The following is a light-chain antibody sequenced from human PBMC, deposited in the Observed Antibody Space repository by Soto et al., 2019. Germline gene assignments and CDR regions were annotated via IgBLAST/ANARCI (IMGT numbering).Light chain of an antibody. V-gene: IGLV4-60*03. CDR2: LEATGGY. CDR1: SGHSNYI. Sequence: QLVLTQSSSASASLGSSVKLTCTLSSGHSNYIIAWHQQQPGKAPRYLMKLEATGGYSRGIGAPDRFSGSSSGVDRYLTISNVQSADEAAYYCETWDSDSVVFGGGTQLTVL. CDR3: ETWDSDSVV. J-gene: IGLJ2*01.